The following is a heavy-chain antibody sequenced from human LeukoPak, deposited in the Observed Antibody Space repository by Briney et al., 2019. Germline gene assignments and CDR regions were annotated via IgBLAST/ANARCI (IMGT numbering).Heavy chain of an antibody. CDR3: TTDRLPVADYYGSGSYYKCFDY. CDR1: GFTFSNAW. Sequence: PGGSLRLSCAASGFTFSNAWMSWVRQAPGKGLEWAGRIKSKTDGGTTDYAAPVKGRFTISRDDSKNTLYLQMNSLKTEDTAVYYCTTDRLPVADYYGSGSYYKCFDYWGQGTLVTVSS. D-gene: IGHD3-10*01. J-gene: IGHJ4*02. V-gene: IGHV3-15*01. CDR2: IKSKTDGGTT.